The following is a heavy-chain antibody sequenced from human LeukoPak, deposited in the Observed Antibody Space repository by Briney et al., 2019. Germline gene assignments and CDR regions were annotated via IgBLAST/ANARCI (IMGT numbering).Heavy chain of an antibody. V-gene: IGHV4-59*08. CDR3: ARHVTISGPYDASDI. CDR1: GDSISSYY. J-gene: IGHJ3*02. Sequence: SETLSLTFTVSGDSISSYYWSWIRQPPGKGLEWIGYIYYSGGTDYNPSLKSRVTISVDTSKNQFSLKLRSVTAADTAVYYCARHVTISGPYDASDIWGQRIMVTVS. CDR2: IYYSGGT. D-gene: IGHD5-24*01.